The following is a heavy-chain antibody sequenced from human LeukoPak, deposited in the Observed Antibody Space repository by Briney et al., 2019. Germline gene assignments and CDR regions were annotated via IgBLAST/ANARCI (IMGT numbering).Heavy chain of an antibody. CDR2: IIPIFGTA. V-gene: IGHV1-69*01. CDR1: GGTFSSYA. CDR3: ARAPRPYGSGSYLSGY. Sequence: SVKVSCKASGGTFSSYAISWVRQAPGQGLEWMGGIIPIFGTANYAQKFQGRVTITADESTSTAYMELSSLRSEDTAVYYCARAPRPYGSGSYLSGYWGQGTLVTVSS. D-gene: IGHD3-10*01. J-gene: IGHJ4*02.